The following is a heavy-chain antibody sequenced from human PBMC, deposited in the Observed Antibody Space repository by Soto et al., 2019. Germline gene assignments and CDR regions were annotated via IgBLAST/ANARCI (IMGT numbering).Heavy chain of an antibody. Sequence: PSETLSLTCTVSGGSISSYYWGWIRQPPGKGLEWIGSIYYSGSTYYNPSLKSRVTISVDTSKNQFSLKLSSVTAADTAVYYCARGRSIAAAGHNWFDPWGQGTLVTVSS. V-gene: IGHV4-39*01. CDR3: ARGRSIAAAGHNWFDP. CDR2: IYYSGST. CDR1: GGSISSYY. D-gene: IGHD6-13*01. J-gene: IGHJ5*02.